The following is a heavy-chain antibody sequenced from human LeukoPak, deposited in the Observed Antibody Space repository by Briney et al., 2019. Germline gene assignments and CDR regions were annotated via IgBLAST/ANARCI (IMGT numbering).Heavy chain of an antibody. CDR2: IYYSGST. J-gene: IGHJ3*02. V-gene: IGHV4-30-4*07. D-gene: IGHD6-19*01. CDR1: GGSISSGGYS. CDR3: ARGRQWLPTRGAFDI. Sequence: NPSETLSLTCAVSGGSISSGGYSWSWIRQPPGKGLEWIGYIYYSGSTYYNPSLKSRVTISVDTSKNQFSLKLSSVTAADTAVYYCARGRQWLPTRGAFDIWGQGTMVTVSS.